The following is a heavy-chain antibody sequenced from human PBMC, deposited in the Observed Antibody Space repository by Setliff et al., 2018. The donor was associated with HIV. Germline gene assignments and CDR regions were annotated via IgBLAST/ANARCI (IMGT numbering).Heavy chain of an antibody. CDR3: ARSPAAEGY. Sequence: PSETLSLTCTVSGGSISSSSYYWGWIRQPLGKGLEWIGNIFYSGHTYYNPSLRSRVTISVDTSKNQFSLNLRSVTAADTAVYYCARSPAAEGYWGQGTLVTVSS. V-gene: IGHV4-39*01. CDR1: GGSISSSSYY. D-gene: IGHD6-13*01. J-gene: IGHJ4*02. CDR2: IFYSGHT.